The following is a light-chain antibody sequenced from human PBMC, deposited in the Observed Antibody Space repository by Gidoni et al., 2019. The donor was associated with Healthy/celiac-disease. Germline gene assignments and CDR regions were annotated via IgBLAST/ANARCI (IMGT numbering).Light chain of an antibody. Sequence: QSVLTQPPSVSAAPGQKVTISCSGSSSHIGNNYVSWYQQLPGTAPKLLMYDNNKRPSGIPDRFSGSKSGTSATLGITGLQTGDEADYYCGTWDSSLSAVVFGGGTKLTVL. CDR1: SSHIGNNY. V-gene: IGLV1-51*01. CDR2: DNN. CDR3: GTWDSSLSAVV. J-gene: IGLJ2*01.